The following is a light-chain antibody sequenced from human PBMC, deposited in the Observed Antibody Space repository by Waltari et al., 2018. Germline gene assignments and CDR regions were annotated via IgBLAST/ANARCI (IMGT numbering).Light chain of an antibody. CDR3: SSYTGDNILL. Sequence: QSALTQPASVSGSPGQSITISCTGTSSDIGRYNTVSWYQQSPGKAPQIIIYEVKNRPSGVSTRFSGSTSGNTASLTISALQADDEAYVYCSSYTGDNILLFGGGTKVTVL. J-gene: IGLJ3*02. CDR1: SSDIGRYNT. V-gene: IGLV2-14*01. CDR2: EVK.